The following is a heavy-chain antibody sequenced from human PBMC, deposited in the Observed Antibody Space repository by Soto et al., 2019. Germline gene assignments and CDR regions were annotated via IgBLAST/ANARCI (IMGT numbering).Heavy chain of an antibody. CDR1: GASFSGYS. D-gene: IGHD2-2*02. J-gene: IGHJ6*03. CDR3: ARSGMAGVAPAAIFHRVGSSNGFDV. V-gene: IGHV4-34*01. CDR2: INHRGST. Sequence: PPETLSLTCAVYGASFSGYSWSWIRQPPGKGLEWIGEINHRGSTKYNSSLKSRVTISVDTSKNQFSLKLSSVAAADTAVYYCARSGMAGVAPAAIFHRVGSSNGFDVWGKGTTVTVS.